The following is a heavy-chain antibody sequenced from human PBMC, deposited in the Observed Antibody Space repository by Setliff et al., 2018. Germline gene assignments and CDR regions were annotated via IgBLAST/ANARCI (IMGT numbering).Heavy chain of an antibody. Sequence: GGSLRLSCAASGFTFSEYNMNWVRQAPGKGPEWVSYIGHNSRTIHYADSVKGRFTVSRDNANQSLYLQMNSLRAEDTAVYYCARLALTGYDSSGYYYALEYYYYMDVWGKGTTVTVSS. CDR3: ARLALTGYDSSGYYYALEYYYYMDV. CDR2: IGHNSRTI. J-gene: IGHJ6*03. D-gene: IGHD3-22*01. V-gene: IGHV3-48*01. CDR1: GFTFSEYN.